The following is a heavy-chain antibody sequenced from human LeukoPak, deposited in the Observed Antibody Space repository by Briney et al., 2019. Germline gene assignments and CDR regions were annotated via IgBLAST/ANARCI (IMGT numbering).Heavy chain of an antibody. CDR2: IYYSGST. CDR1: GGSISSSSYY. Sequence: SETLSLTCTVSGGSISSSSYYWGWIRQPPGKGLEWIGSIYYSGSTYYNPSLKSRVTISVDTSKNQFSLKLSSVTAADTAVYYCARDPNSGSYPTPWGQGTLVTVSS. D-gene: IGHD1-26*01. CDR3: ARDPNSGSYPTP. J-gene: IGHJ5*02. V-gene: IGHV4-39*07.